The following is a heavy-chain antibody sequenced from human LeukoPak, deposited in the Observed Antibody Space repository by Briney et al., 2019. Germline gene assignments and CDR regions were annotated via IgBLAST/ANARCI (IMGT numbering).Heavy chain of an antibody. Sequence: SETLSLTCAVYGGSFSGYYWSWIRQPPGKGLEWIGEINHSGSTNYNPSLKSRVTISVDTSKNQFSLKLSSVTAADTAVYYCATAVTTNSWFGPWGQGTLVTVSS. J-gene: IGHJ5*02. D-gene: IGHD4-17*01. CDR3: ATAVTTNSWFGP. V-gene: IGHV4-34*01. CDR2: INHSGST. CDR1: GGSFSGYY.